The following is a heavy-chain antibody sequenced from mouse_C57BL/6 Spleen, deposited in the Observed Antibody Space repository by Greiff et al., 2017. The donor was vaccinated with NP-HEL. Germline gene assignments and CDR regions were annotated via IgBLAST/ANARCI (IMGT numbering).Heavy chain of an antibody. D-gene: IGHD1-1*01. CDR3: ARRRTTVVVDWYFDV. CDR2: IYPGDGDT. Sequence: VQLQQSGAELVKPGASVKISCKASGYAFSSYWMNWVKQRPGKGLEWIGQIYPGDGDTNYNGKFKGKATLTADKSSSTAYMQLSSLTSEDSAVYFCARRRTTVVVDWYFDVWGTGTTVTVSS. V-gene: IGHV1-80*01. J-gene: IGHJ1*03. CDR1: GYAFSSYW.